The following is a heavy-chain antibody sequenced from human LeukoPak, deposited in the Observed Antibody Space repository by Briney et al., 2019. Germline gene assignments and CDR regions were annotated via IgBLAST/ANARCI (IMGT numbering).Heavy chain of an antibody. CDR1: GYTFTGYY. Sequence: ASVKVSCKASGYTFTGYYMHWVRQAPGQGLEWMGWINPNSGGTNYAQKFQGRVTMTRDTSISTAYMELSRLRSDDTAVYYCARDSTTVTTPPFDYWGQGTLVTVSS. J-gene: IGHJ4*02. D-gene: IGHD4-17*01. CDR3: ARDSTTVTTPPFDY. V-gene: IGHV1-2*02. CDR2: INPNSGGT.